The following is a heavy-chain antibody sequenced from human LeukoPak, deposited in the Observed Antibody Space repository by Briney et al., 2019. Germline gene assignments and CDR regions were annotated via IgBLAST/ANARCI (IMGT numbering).Heavy chain of an antibody. CDR2: IYYSGST. CDR3: ASDGHYYDSSGYAKHDAFDI. J-gene: IGHJ3*02. D-gene: IGHD3-22*01. CDR1: GGSISSYY. V-gene: IGHV4-59*01. Sequence: PSETLSLTCTVSGGSISSYYWSWIRQPPGKGLEWIGYIYYSGSTNYNPSLKSRVTISVDTSKNQFSLKLSSVTAADTAVYYCASDGHYYDSSGYAKHDAFDIWGQGTMVTVSS.